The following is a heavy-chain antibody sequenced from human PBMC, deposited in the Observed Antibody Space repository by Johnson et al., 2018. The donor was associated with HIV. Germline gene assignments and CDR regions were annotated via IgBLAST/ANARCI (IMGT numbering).Heavy chain of an antibody. Sequence: VHLVESGGGLVQPGGSLRLSCAASGFTFSSYWMSWVRQAPGKGLEWVANIKQDGSEKYYVDSVKGRFTISRDNAKNSLYLQMNSLRAEDTAVYYCARGGDGYNSRFREPFGAFDIWGQGTVVTVSS. CDR3: ARGGDGYNSRFREPFGAFDI. J-gene: IGHJ3*02. CDR1: GFTFSSYW. D-gene: IGHD5-24*01. V-gene: IGHV3-7*01. CDR2: IKQDGSEK.